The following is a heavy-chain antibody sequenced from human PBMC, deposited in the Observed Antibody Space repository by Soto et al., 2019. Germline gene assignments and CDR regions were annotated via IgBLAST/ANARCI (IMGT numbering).Heavy chain of an antibody. CDR3: ARGVGYPLISFDY. Sequence: SETLSLTCAVYGGSFGGYYWSWVRQPPLKGLEWIGEINHSGSTNYNPSLKSRVTISVDTSKNQFSLKLSSVTAADTAVYYCARGVGYPLISFDYWGQGTLVTVSS. V-gene: IGHV4-34*01. CDR1: GGSFGGYY. J-gene: IGHJ4*02. D-gene: IGHD3-22*01. CDR2: INHSGST.